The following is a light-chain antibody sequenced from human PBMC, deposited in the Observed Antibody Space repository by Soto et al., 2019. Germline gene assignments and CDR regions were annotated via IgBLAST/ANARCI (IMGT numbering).Light chain of an antibody. CDR1: QTISGT. CDR2: GAS. J-gene: IGKJ1*01. Sequence: ETVMSQSPATLSVSPGGRATLSCRASQTISGTLAWYQQKPGQAPGLLIHGASTRAPGFPARFSGSGSGTDFTLTISSLQSEDFAVYYCQQYDNWPWTFGQGTKVDIK. V-gene: IGKV3-15*01. CDR3: QQYDNWPWT.